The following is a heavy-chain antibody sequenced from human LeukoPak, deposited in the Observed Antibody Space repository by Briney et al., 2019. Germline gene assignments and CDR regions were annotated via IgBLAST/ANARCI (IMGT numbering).Heavy chain of an antibody. CDR1: GYTFTAYY. CDR3: ASGGSLDNWYVGYFDY. D-gene: IGHD1-1*01. CDR2: INPNSGDT. V-gene: IGHV1-2*02. J-gene: IGHJ4*02. Sequence: ASVKVSRKASGYTFTAYYMHWVRQAPGQGLEWMGWINPNSGDTNLAQKFQGRVTMTRDSSISTAYMEVSRLRSDDTAVYYCASGGSLDNWYVGYFDYWGQGTLVTVSS.